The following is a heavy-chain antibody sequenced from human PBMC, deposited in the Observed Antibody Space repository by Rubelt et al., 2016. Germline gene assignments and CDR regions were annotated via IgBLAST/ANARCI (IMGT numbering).Heavy chain of an antibody. J-gene: IGHJ5*02. CDR3: ARHLAITGTDWFDP. Sequence: QLQLQESGPGLVKPSETLSLTCTVSGGSISSSSYYWGWIRQPPGKGLEWIGSIYYSGSTSYNPSVKSRVTISVETSKNQFSLKLSSVTAADTAVYYCARHLAITGTDWFDPWGQGTLVTVSS. CDR1: GGSISSSSYY. D-gene: IGHD1-7*01. CDR2: IYYSGST. V-gene: IGHV4-39*01.